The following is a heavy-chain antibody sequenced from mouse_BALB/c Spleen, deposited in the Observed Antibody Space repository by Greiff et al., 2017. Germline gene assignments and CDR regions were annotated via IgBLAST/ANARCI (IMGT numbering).Heavy chain of an antibody. CDR2: IYPGNVNT. V-gene: IGHV1S56*01. D-gene: IGHD4-1*02. Sequence: QVQLQQSGPELVKPGASVRISCKASGYTFTSYYIHWVKQRPGQGLEWIGWIYPGNVNTKYNEKFKGKATLTADKSSSTAYMQLSSLTSEDSAVYFCARGNWDYWYFDVWGAGTTVTVSS. CDR1: GYTFTSYY. CDR3: ARGNWDYWYFDV. J-gene: IGHJ1*01.